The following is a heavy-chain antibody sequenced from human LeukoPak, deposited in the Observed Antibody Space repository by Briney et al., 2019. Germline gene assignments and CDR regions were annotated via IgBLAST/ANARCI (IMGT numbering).Heavy chain of an antibody. CDR1: GYTFTSYG. CDR2: ISAYNGNT. V-gene: IGHV1-18*01. J-gene: IGHJ5*02. CDR3: ARVLNTNWFDP. D-gene: IGHD1/OR15-1a*01. Sequence: VASVEVSCKASGYTFTSYGISWVRQAPGQGLEWMGWISAYNGNTNYAQKLQGRVTMTTDTSTSTAYMELRSLRSDDTAVYYCARVLNTNWFDPWGQGTLVTVSS.